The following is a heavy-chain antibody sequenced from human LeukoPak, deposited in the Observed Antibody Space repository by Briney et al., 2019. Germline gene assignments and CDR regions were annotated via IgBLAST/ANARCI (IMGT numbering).Heavy chain of an antibody. D-gene: IGHD6-19*01. J-gene: IGHJ5*01. CDR2: IYTRGST. CDR1: GVSISAYY. CDR3: ARGSHWFDY. V-gene: IGHV4-4*07. Sequence: PSETLSLTCTVSGVSISAYYWTWIRQPAGKGMDWIERIYTRGSTTYKPTLKSRCTLSVDTSKNRFSLKLNSVTAADTAVYYGARGSHWFDYWGQGTLVTVSS.